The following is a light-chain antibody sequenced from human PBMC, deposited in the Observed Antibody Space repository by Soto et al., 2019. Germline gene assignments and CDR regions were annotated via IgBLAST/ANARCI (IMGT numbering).Light chain of an antibody. CDR2: DAS. V-gene: IGKV3-11*01. CDR3: QQRSNWPLT. Sequence: EIVLTQSPATLSLSPGERATLSCRASQSVSSYLAWYQQKPGQAPRLLIYDASNRATGIPARFSGSGSGTDFTLTISSLEPEDFAVYYCQQRSNWPLTFGRGTKADI. J-gene: IGKJ4*01. CDR1: QSVSSY.